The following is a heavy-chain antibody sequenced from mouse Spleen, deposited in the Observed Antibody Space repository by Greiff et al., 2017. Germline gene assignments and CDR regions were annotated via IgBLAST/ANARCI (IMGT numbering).Heavy chain of an antibody. CDR3: ARGATTAWYFDV. Sequence: VQLQQPGAELVKPGTSVILSCKASGYTFTSYWMHWVKQRPGQGLEWIGEIDPSDRYTNYNQKFKGKATLTVDKSSNIAYMHLNSLTSEDSAVYYFARGATTAWYFDVWGAGTTVTVSS. V-gene: IGHV1-69*02. D-gene: IGHD1-2*01. J-gene: IGHJ1*01. CDR1: GYTFTSYW. CDR2: IDPSDRYT.